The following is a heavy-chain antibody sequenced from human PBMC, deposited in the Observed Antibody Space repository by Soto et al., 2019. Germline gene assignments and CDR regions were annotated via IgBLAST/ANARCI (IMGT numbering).Heavy chain of an antibody. CDR3: ARRTSYGSGSYMYYYYGLDV. CDR1: GFTFSGYA. Sequence: GGSLRLSCAASGFTFSGYAMTWVRQAPGKGLEWVSGISGSGANIYYADSVKGRFTISRDNSKNTLYLQMNSLGAEDTAVYSCARRTSYGSGSYMYYYYGLDVWGQGTTVTVSS. D-gene: IGHD3-10*01. CDR2: ISGSGANI. V-gene: IGHV3-23*01. J-gene: IGHJ6*02.